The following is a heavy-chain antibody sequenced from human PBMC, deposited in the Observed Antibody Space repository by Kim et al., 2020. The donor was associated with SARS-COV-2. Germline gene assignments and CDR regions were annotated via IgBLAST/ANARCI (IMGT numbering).Heavy chain of an antibody. CDR2: ISGSGGST. CDR1: GFTFSSYA. J-gene: IGHJ4*02. CDR3: AKDRRYYYGSGSHDVPFDY. D-gene: IGHD3-10*01. V-gene: IGHV3-23*01. Sequence: GGSLRLSCAASGFTFSSYAMSWVRQAPGKGLEWVSAISGSGGSTYYADSVKGRFTISRDNSKNTLYLQMNSLRAEDTAVYYCAKDRRYYYGSGSHDVPFDYWGQGTLVTVSS.